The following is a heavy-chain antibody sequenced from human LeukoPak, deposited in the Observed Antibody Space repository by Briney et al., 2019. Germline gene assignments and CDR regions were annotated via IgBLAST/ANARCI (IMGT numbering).Heavy chain of an antibody. CDR3: AREPAERIGFDY. Sequence: SETLSLTCTVSGGSITSHYWSWLRQSPGKGLEWIGYFYDSGKKSYNPSFKSRVTMSVDTSKNQFSLRLTSITAADTAVYYCAREPAERIGFDYWGQGTLVTVSS. V-gene: IGHV4-59*11. J-gene: IGHJ4*02. CDR2: FYDSGKK. CDR1: GGSITSHY. D-gene: IGHD1-14*01.